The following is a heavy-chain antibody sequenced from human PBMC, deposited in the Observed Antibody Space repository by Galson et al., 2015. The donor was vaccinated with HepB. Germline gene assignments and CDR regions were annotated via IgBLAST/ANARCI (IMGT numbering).Heavy chain of an antibody. CDR1: GFTFNRNG. D-gene: IGHD2-21*02. CDR3: AKDRGFVVVTADLFDS. J-gene: IGHJ4*02. CDR2: ISYDGSNE. Sequence: SLRLSCAASGFTFNRNGMHWVRQAPGKGLEWVALISYDGSNENYADSVKGRFTISRDNSKNTLYLQMNSLRTEDTAVYYCAKDRGFVVVTADLFDSWGQGTLVTVSS. V-gene: IGHV3-30*18.